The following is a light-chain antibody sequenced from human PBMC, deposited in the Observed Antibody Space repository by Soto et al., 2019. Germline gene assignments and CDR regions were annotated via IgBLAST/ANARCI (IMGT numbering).Light chain of an antibody. V-gene: IGKV3-15*01. J-gene: IGKJ5*01. CDR3: QQYNNWPIT. CDR2: GAS. CDR1: QSVSSN. Sequence: EIVMTQSPATLSVSPVERATLSCMASQSVSSNLAWYQQKPGQAPRLLIYGASTWATGIPARFSGSGSGTEFTLTISSLQSEDFAVYYCQQYNNWPITFGQGTRLEIK.